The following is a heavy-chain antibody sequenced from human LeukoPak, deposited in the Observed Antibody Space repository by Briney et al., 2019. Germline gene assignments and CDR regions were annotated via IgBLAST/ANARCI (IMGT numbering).Heavy chain of an antibody. CDR1: GFTFSSYS. J-gene: IGHJ4*02. D-gene: IGHD6-13*01. CDR3: ARDLSRATHETYYYFDY. CDR2: ISSSSSYI. Sequence: PGGSLRLSCAASGFTFSSYSMNWVRQAPGKGLEWVSSISSSSSYIYYADSVKGRFTISRDNAKNSLYLQMNSLRAEDTAVYYCARDLSRATHETYYYFDYWGQGTLVTVSS. V-gene: IGHV3-21*01.